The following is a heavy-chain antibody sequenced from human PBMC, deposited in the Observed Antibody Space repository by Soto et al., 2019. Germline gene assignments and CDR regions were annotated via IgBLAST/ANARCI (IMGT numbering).Heavy chain of an antibody. D-gene: IGHD2-2*01. CDR1: GVSMSSVSIRSTY. CDR2: IQYNGNT. J-gene: IGHJ4*02. V-gene: IGHV4-61*01. Sequence: SETLSLTCPVSGVSMSSVSIRSTYRSWIRQPPGKGLVWIGSIQYNGNTKYSPSLKSRLTISIDTSKDQFSLHLRSVIAADTAVSDCARIPFNNASFDYWGQGCLVTVSS. CDR3: ARIPFNNASFDY.